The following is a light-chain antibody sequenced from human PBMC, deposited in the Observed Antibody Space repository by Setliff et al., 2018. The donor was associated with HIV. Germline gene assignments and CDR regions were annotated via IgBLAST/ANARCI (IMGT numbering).Light chain of an antibody. CDR3: SSHTSSKRVV. Sequence: VLTQPASVSWSPGQPITISCTGTSSDVGGYNYVSWHQQHPGKAPQLMIYDVSNRPSGVSNLFSGSKSGNTASLTISGLQAEDEADYYCSSHTSSKRVVFGGGTKGTVL. CDR2: DVS. V-gene: IGLV2-14*03. J-gene: IGLJ2*01. CDR1: SSDVGGYNY.